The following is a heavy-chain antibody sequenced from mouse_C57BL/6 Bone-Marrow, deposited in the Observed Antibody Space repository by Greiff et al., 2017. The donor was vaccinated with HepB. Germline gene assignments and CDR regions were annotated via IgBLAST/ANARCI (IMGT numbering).Heavy chain of an antibody. CDR2: INPSSGYT. Sequence: QVQLQQSGAELAKPGASVKLSCKASGYTFTSYWMHWVKQRSGQGLEWIGYINPSSGYTKFNQKFKDKATLTADKSSSTAYMQLSSLTCEESAVYDCARYYYGCPWGQGILVTVSA. V-gene: IGHV1-7*01. CDR1: GYTFTSYW. D-gene: IGHD2-2*01. CDR3: ARYYYGCP. J-gene: IGHJ3*01.